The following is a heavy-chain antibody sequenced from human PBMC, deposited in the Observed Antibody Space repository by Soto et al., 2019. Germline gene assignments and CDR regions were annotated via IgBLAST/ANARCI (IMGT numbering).Heavy chain of an antibody. CDR2: INPSSGST. D-gene: IGHD2-2*03. Sequence: GASVKVSCKASGYTFTSYYMHWVRQAPGQGPEWMGRINPSSGSTSYAQKFQGRVTMTRDESTSTVYMELSSLRSEDTAVYYCARLDKPYYFDYWGQGTLVTVSS. CDR3: ARLDKPYYFDY. V-gene: IGHV1-46*01. CDR1: GYTFTSYY. J-gene: IGHJ4*02.